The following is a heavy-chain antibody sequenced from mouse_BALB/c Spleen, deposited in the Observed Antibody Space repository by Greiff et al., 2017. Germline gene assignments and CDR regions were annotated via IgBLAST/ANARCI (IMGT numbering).Heavy chain of an antibody. V-gene: IGHV1-14*01. CDR1: GYTFTSYV. J-gene: IGHJ3*01. CDR2: INPYNDGT. Sequence: VQLKQSGPELVKPGASVKMSCKASGYTFTSYVMHWVKQKPGQGLEWIGYINPYNDGTKYNEKFKGKATLTSDKSSSTAYMELSSLTSEDSAVYYCARDYGSSYGWFAYWGQGTLVTVSA. D-gene: IGHD1-1*01. CDR3: ARDYGSSYGWFAY.